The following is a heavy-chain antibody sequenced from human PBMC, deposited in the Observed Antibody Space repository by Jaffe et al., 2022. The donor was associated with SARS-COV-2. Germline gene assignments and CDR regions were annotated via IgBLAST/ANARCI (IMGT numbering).Heavy chain of an antibody. D-gene: IGHD3-10*01. J-gene: IGHJ4*02. CDR2: ISKSGDAT. CDR1: GFTFSRNF. Sequence: EVQVLESGGGLVQPGGSLRLSCAASGFTFSRNFMSWVRQTPGRGLEWVSSISKSGDATYYADSVKGRFTVSRDNSKNTLYLQMNGLRAEDTAVYYCAKDLLWSWDYWGQGTLVTVSS. V-gene: IGHV3-23*01. CDR3: AKDLLWSWDY.